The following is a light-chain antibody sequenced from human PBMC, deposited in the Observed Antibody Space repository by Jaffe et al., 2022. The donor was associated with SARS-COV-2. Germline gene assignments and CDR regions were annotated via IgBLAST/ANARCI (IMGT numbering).Light chain of an antibody. J-gene: IGLJ1*01. Sequence: QSVLTQPPSASGTPGQRVTISCSGSNSNIGSHTVNWYQQLPQTAPKLLIYNDDQRPLGVPERFSGSKSGTSASLAISGLQSEDEADYYCAAWDDSLNGGVFGTGTKVTVL. CDR3: AAWDDSLNGGV. CDR2: NDD. CDR1: NSNIGSHT. V-gene: IGLV1-44*01.